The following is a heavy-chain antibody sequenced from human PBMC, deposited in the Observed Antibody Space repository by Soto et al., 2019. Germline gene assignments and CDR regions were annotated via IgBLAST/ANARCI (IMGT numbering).Heavy chain of an antibody. V-gene: IGHV3-7*01. CDR2: IKQDGSEK. J-gene: IGHJ4*02. D-gene: IGHD6-13*01. Sequence: EVQLVESGGGLVQPGGSLRLSCAASGFTFSSYWMSWVRQAPGKGLEWVANIKQDGSEKYYVDSVKGRFTISRDNAKNSLYLQMNRLRAEDTAVYYCARDGIAAALDPGIMDYWGQGTLVTVSS. CDR3: ARDGIAAALDPGIMDY. CDR1: GFTFSSYW.